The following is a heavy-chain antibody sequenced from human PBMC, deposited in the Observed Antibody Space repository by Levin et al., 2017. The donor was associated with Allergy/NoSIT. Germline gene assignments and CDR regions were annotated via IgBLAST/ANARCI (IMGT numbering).Heavy chain of an antibody. CDR3: GKEGLFDSMNPPNY. CDR1: GFTFTNYA. Sequence: PGGSLRLSCAASGFTFTNYAMSWVRQAPGKGLEWVSYISFSGGSTYYADSVKGRFTVSRDNSKNTLYLQMNSLRAEDTAIYYCGKEGLFDSMNPPNYWGQGTLVTVSS. J-gene: IGHJ4*02. V-gene: IGHV3-23*01. D-gene: IGHD3-22*01. CDR2: ISFSGGST.